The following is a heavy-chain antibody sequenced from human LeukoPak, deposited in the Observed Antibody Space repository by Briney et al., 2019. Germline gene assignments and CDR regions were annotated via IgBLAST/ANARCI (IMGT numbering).Heavy chain of an antibody. J-gene: IGHJ3*02. D-gene: IGHD6-19*01. V-gene: IGHV4-34*01. CDR3: ARGRRQWLRAFDI. CDR1: GGSFRCYH. Sequence: PSETLSLTCAVYGGSFRCYHWSGIRQPPGKGLEWIGEINHSGSTNYNPSLKSRVTISVDTSKNQFSLKLSSVTAADTAVYYCARGRRQWLRAFDIWGQGTMVTVSS. CDR2: INHSGST.